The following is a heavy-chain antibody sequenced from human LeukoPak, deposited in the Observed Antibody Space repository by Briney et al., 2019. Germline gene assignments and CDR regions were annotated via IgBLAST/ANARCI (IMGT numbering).Heavy chain of an antibody. V-gene: IGHV3-23*01. CDR2: ISGSDGNT. D-gene: IGHD4-17*01. Sequence: PGGSLRLSCAASGFTFSKYAMSWVRQAPGKGLEWVSAISGSDGNTFSADSVKGRFTISRDNSKNTLSLQMNSLRAEDTALYYCAKDSSVPYGITDWGQGTLVTVSS. CDR3: AKDSSVPYGITD. J-gene: IGHJ4*02. CDR1: GFTFSKYA.